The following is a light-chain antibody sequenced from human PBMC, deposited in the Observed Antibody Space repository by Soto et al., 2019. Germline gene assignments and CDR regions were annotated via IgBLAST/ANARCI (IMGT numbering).Light chain of an antibody. Sequence: EIVMTQSPATLPVSPLERAALSCRASQSVGSSYLAWYQQKPGQAPRLLIYGASSRVTGIPARFSGSGSGTDFTLTISSLEPEDFAVYYCQQRGNWPTTFGGGTKVDIK. CDR1: QSVGSSY. J-gene: IGKJ4*01. CDR2: GAS. CDR3: QQRGNWPTT. V-gene: IGKV3D-20*02.